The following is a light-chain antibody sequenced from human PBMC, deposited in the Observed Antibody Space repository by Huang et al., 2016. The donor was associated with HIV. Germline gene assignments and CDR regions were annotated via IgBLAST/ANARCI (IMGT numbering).Light chain of an antibody. Sequence: EIVLTQSPGTLSLSPGERATLSCGASQTVSCNSVAWYQQKPGLAPRLLIYDGSNGASGLPHRFSGIGSGTDFTLTISRLEPEDCAVYYCQQYGSSPWTFGQGSKVEIK. CDR1: QTVSCNS. J-gene: IGKJ1*01. CDR3: QQYGSSPWT. V-gene: IGKV3D-20*01. CDR2: DGS.